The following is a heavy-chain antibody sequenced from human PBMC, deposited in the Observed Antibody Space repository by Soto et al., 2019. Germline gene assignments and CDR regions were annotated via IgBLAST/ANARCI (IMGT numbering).Heavy chain of an antibody. V-gene: IGHV3-23*01. D-gene: IGHD6-13*01. CDR2: ITGTGGST. J-gene: IGHJ5*02. CDR3: AKKGISAAARLSVGFDP. CDR1: GFTFSSYA. Sequence: QPGGSLRLSCAASGFTFSSYAMSWVRQAPGKGLEWVSTITGTGGSTYYADSVEGRFTISRDNSKNMLYLQMNSLRAEDTAVYYCAKKGISAAARLSVGFDPWGQGTLVTVSS.